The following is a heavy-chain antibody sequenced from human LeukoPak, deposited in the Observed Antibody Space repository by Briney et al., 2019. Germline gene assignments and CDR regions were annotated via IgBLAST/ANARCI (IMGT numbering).Heavy chain of an antibody. V-gene: IGHV4-4*07. CDR2: IYTSGST. D-gene: IGHD4-17*01. Sequence: PSETLSLTCNVSGGSISSYCWSWIRQPAGKGLEWIGLIYTSGSTNYNPSLKSRVTMSIDTSKNQLSLKLRSVTAADTAVYYCARDPVAVTTYYRPRAHWFDPWGQGTLSPSPQ. CDR3: ARDPVAVTTYYRPRAHWFDP. CDR1: GGSISSYC. J-gene: IGHJ5*02.